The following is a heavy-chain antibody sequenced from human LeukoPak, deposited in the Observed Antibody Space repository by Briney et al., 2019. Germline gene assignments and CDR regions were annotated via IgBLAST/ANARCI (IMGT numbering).Heavy chain of an antibody. CDR2: INPNSGGT. Sequence: ASVKVSCKASGYTCTGYYMHWVRQAPGQGLEWMGRINPNSGGTNYAQKFQGRVTMTRDTSISTAYMELSRLRSDDTAVYYCARDCSSTSCYGYWGQGTLVTVSS. D-gene: IGHD2-2*01. CDR1: GYTCTGYY. J-gene: IGHJ4*02. V-gene: IGHV1-2*06. CDR3: ARDCSSTSCYGY.